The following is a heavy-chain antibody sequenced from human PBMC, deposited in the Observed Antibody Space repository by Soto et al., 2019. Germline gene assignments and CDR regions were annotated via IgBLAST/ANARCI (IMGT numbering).Heavy chain of an antibody. Sequence: EVQLVESGGDLVQPGGSLRLSCAASGFSFGSSWMTWVRQAPGKGLEWVSNIKKDGSKINYLDSVRGRFTVSRHNAKNSLFLEMNSLRAEATALYYCARDVSPGISSLYLDAFDIWGQGTMVTVSS. CDR2: IKKDGSKI. V-gene: IGHV3-7*05. CDR1: GFSFGSSW. D-gene: IGHD3-10*01. J-gene: IGHJ3*02. CDR3: ARDVSPGISSLYLDAFDI.